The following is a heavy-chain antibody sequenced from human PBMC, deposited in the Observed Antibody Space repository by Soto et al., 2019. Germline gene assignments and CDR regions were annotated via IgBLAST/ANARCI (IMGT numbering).Heavy chain of an antibody. CDR2: IYYSGST. J-gene: IGHJ4*02. Sequence: SETLSLTCTVSGGSISSSSYYWGCIRQPPGKGLEWIGSIYYSGSTYYNPSLKSRVTISVDTSKNQFSLKLSSVTAADTAVYYCARFRDFWSGYYDDYWGQGTLVTVSS. V-gene: IGHV4-39*01. D-gene: IGHD3-3*01. CDR3: ARFRDFWSGYYDDY. CDR1: GGSISSSSYY.